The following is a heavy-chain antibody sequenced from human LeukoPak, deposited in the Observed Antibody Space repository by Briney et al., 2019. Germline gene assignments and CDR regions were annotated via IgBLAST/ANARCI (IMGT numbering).Heavy chain of an antibody. CDR2: LYYSGST. D-gene: IGHD5-12*01. J-gene: IGHJ4*02. V-gene: IGHV4-39*01. CDR3: ARHLYNGWLHFDY. Sequence: SQTLSLTCSVSGDFISISGYYWGWIRQPPGKGLEWIGSLYYSGSTYYNPSLKSRVTISVDTSKNQFSLRLSSVTAADTAVYYCARHLYNGWLHFDYWGQGTLVTVSS. CDR1: GDFISISGYY.